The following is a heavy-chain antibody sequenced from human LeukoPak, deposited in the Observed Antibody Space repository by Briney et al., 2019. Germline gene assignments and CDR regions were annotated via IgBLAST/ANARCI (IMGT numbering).Heavy chain of an antibody. V-gene: IGHV3-21*01. D-gene: IGHD1-1*01. J-gene: IGHJ4*02. CDR1: GFTLNLSI. CDR3: ARALDTTTDVFPY. Sequence: GGSLRLSCAASGFTLNLSIMNWVRQAPGRGLEWVSSISNSGSYIHYADSVEGRFTISRDNSINSVSIQINSLGAEDTAVYYCARALDTTTDVFPYWGQGALVSVSS. CDR2: ISNSGSYI.